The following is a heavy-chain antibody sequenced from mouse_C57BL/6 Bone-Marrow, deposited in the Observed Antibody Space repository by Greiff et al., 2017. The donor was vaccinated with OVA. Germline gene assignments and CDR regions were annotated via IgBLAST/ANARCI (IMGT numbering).Heavy chain of an antibody. CDR2: IYPSDSET. D-gene: IGHD4-1*01. CDR1: GYTFTSYW. V-gene: IGHV1-61*01. CDR3: AREGKESLGY. Sequence: QVQLQQPGAELVRPGSSVKLSCKASGYTFTSYWMDWVKQRPGQGLEWIGNIYPSDSETHYNQKFKDKATLTVDKSSSTAYMQLSSLTSEDSAVYDCAREGKESLGYWGQGTTLTVSS. J-gene: IGHJ2*01.